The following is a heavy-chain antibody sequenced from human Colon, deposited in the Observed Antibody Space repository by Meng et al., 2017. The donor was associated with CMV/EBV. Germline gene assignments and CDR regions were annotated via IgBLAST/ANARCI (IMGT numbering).Heavy chain of an antibody. CDR2: ISYDGSNK. D-gene: IGHD3-3*01. Sequence: GESLKISCAASGFTFSSYAIHWVRQAPGKGLEWVALISYDGSNKDYADSVKGRFTVSRDNPKNTLYLQMNSLRAEDTAVYYCARGLGGDHDFWSGYYRYGMDVWGQGTTVTVSS. J-gene: IGHJ6*02. CDR3: ARGLGGDHDFWSGYYRYGMDV. CDR1: GFTFSSYA. V-gene: IGHV3-30*04.